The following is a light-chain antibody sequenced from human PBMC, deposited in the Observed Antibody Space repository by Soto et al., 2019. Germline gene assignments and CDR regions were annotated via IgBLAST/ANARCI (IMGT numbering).Light chain of an antibody. J-gene: IGKJ5*01. CDR3: QQHFNGPIT. Sequence: DIQLTQSPSTLSTSIGDRVTITCRASHSISRWLAWYQKKPGKAPKLLIYDASSLASGAPSRFSGSGSGTEFTLTISSLEPEDFAVYYCQQHFNGPITFGQGTRLEIK. CDR1: HSISRW. CDR2: DAS. V-gene: IGKV1-5*01.